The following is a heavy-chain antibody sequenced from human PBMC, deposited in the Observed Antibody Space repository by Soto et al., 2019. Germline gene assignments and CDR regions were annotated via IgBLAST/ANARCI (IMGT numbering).Heavy chain of an antibody. V-gene: IGHV3-33*01. D-gene: IGHD5-18*01. CDR3: ARDLSGDSYGPGFDF. J-gene: IGHJ4*02. CDR1: GFTFSSYG. Sequence: GGSLRLSCAASGFTFSSYGMHWVRQAPGKGLEWVAVIWYDGSNKYYADSVKGRFTISRDNSKNTLYLQMNSLRAEDTAVYYCARDLSGDSYGPGFDFRGQGTLVIGSS. CDR2: IWYDGSNK.